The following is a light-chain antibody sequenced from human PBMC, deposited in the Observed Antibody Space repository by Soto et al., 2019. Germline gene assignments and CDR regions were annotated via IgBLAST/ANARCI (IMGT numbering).Light chain of an antibody. CDR2: GAS. CDR3: QQYNNWPRT. J-gene: IGKJ1*01. Sequence: EIVMTQSPATLSVSPGERATLSCGASQPVSSNLAWFQQKPGQAPRLLIYGASTRATGIPARFSGSGSGTEFTLTISSLQSEDLAVYYCQQYNNWPRTFGQGTKVEI. V-gene: IGKV3-15*01. CDR1: QPVSSN.